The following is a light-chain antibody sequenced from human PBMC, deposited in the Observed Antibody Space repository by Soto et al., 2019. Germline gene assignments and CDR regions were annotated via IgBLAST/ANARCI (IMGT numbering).Light chain of an antibody. CDR2: DVI. CDR3: SSYTSSSSYV. CDR1: SSDIGAFNH. V-gene: IGLV2-14*03. J-gene: IGLJ1*01. Sequence: QSVLTQPASVSDSPGQSITISCIGTSSDIGAFNHVSWHQQHPGKAPKLIIYDVINRPSGVSNRLSVSKTGNTASLIISGLQAEDEADYYCSSYTSSSSYVFGSGTKVTVL.